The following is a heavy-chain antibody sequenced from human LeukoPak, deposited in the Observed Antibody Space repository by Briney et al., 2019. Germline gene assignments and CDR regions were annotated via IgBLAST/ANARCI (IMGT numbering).Heavy chain of an antibody. CDR1: GFTFTNSA. D-gene: IGHD6-13*01. CDR3: AKTPWYSSGWSIDC. CDR2: ISGSGGNT. J-gene: IGHJ4*02. V-gene: IGHV3-23*01. Sequence: GGSLRLSCAASGFTFTNSAMTWVRQAPGKGLEWVSTISGSGGNTYYAESVKGRFTISRDNSENTLDLQMNSLRAEDTAVYYCAKTPWYSSGWSIDCWGQGTLVTVSS.